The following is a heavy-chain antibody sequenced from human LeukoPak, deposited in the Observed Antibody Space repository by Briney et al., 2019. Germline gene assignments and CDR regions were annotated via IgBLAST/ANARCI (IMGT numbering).Heavy chain of an antibody. CDR1: GGSISSGDYY. Sequence: SETLSLTCTVSGGSISSGDYYWSWIRQPPGKGLEWIGYIYYSGSTYYNPSLKSRVTISVDTSKNQFSLKLSSVTAADTAVYYCAGRITIFGVAIGMDVWGQGTTVTVSS. V-gene: IGHV4-30-4*01. D-gene: IGHD3-3*01. CDR3: AGRITIFGVAIGMDV. J-gene: IGHJ6*02. CDR2: IYYSGST.